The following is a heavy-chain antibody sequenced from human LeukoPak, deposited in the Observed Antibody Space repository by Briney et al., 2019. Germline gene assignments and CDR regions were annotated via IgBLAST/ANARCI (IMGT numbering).Heavy chain of an antibody. CDR3: ARPIVGATGFGY. V-gene: IGHV4-39*01. Sequence: PSETLSLTYTVSGGSIRRSYYYWGWIRQPPGKGLEWIGSIYDSGSTYYNPSLKSRVTISVDTSKNQFSLKLSSVTAADTAVYYCARPIVGATGFGYWGQGTLVTVSS. D-gene: IGHD1-26*01. CDR2: IYDSGST. J-gene: IGHJ4*02. CDR1: GGSIRRSYYY.